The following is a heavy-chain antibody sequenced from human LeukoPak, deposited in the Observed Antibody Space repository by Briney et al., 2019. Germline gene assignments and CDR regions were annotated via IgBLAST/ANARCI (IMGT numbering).Heavy chain of an antibody. V-gene: IGHV3-7*05. Sequence: PGGSLRLSCEASGFRLDNYWMTWVRQAPGKGLEWVADINEDGSKIYSLDSVKGRFTISRDNAKNSLSLQLNTLRAEDTAVYYCARGVRIAVADYWGQGTLVTVSS. J-gene: IGHJ4*02. CDR1: GFRLDNYW. D-gene: IGHD6-13*01. CDR3: ARGVRIAVADY. CDR2: INEDGSKI.